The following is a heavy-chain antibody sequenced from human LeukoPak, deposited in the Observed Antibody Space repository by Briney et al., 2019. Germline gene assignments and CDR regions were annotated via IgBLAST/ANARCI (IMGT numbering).Heavy chain of an antibody. V-gene: IGHV3-66*03. D-gene: IGHD6-19*01. CDR2: IYSGTI. CDR3: ARGVRIAVAGNIDY. CDR1: GFTVSSNS. Sequence: GGSLRLSCTVSGFTVSSNSMSWVRQAPGKGLEWVSFIYSGTIHYSDSVKGRFTISRDNSKNTLYLQMNSLRAEDTAVYYCARGVRIAVAGNIDYWGQGTLVTVSS. J-gene: IGHJ4*02.